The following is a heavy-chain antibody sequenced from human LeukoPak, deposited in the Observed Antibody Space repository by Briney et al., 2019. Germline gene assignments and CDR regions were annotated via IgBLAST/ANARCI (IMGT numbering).Heavy chain of an antibody. V-gene: IGHV4-39*07. CDR2: IYYSGST. D-gene: IGHD4-23*01. CDR1: GGSISSSSYY. Sequence: SETLSLTCTVSGGSISSSSYYWGWIRQPPGKGLEWIGSIYYSGSTYYNPSLKSRVTISVDTSKNQFSLKLSSVTAADTAVYYCARWTTVEYYFDYWGQGTLVTVSS. CDR3: ARWTTVEYYFDY. J-gene: IGHJ4*02.